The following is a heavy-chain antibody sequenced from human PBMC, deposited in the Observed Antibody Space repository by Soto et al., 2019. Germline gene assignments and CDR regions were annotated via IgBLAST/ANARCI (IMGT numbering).Heavy chain of an antibody. D-gene: IGHD3-3*01. J-gene: IGHJ6*02. CDR1: GFTFSSYA. Sequence: EVQLLESGGGLVQPGGSLRLSCAASGFTFSSYAMSWVRQAPGKGLEWVSAISGSGGSTYYADSVKGRFTISRDNSKNTLYLQMNSLRAEDTAVYYCAKDSSDFWSGYYAGDYGMDVWGQGTTVTVSS. CDR2: ISGSGGST. V-gene: IGHV3-23*01. CDR3: AKDSSDFWSGYYAGDYGMDV.